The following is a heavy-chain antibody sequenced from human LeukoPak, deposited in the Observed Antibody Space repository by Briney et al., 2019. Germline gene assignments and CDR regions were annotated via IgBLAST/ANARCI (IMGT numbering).Heavy chain of an antibody. V-gene: IGHV1-69*13. Sequence: SVKVSCKASGGTFSSYAISWVRQAPGQGLEWMGGIIPIFGTANYAQKFQGRVTITADESTNTAYMELSSLRSEDTAVYYCAMSSRSTIVGSGFDYWGQGTLVTVSS. CDR3: AMSSRSTIVGSGFDY. J-gene: IGHJ4*02. D-gene: IGHD3-10*02. CDR1: GGTFSSYA. CDR2: IIPIFGTA.